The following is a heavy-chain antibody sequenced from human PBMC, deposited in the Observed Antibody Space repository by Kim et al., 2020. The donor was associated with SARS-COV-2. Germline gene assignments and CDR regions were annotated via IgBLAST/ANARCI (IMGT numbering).Heavy chain of an antibody. J-gene: IGHJ6*02. D-gene: IGHD4-17*01. Sequence: GGSLRLSCVASGFTFSSYWMHWVRQAPGEGLVWVSRINSDGSSTTYADSVEGRFTISRDNAKNTLYLEMNSLRAEDEGVYYCATTSPERAVTKWGLYYGIDVWGQGTTVTVS. V-gene: IGHV3-74*03. CDR3: ATTSPERAVTKWGLYYGIDV. CDR1: GFTFSSYW. CDR2: INSDGSST.